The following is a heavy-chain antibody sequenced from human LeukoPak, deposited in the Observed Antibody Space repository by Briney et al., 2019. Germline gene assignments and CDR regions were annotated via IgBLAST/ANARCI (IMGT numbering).Heavy chain of an antibody. Sequence: SVKVSCKASGFTFTSSAMQWVRQARGQRLEWIGWIVVGSGNTNYAQKFQERVTITRDMSTSTAYMELSSLRSEDTAVYYCAADSRYYYGSGSPREAFDIWGQGTMVTVSS. CDR3: AADSRYYYGSGSPREAFDI. D-gene: IGHD3-10*01. CDR2: IVVGSGNT. CDR1: GFTFTSSA. V-gene: IGHV1-58*02. J-gene: IGHJ3*02.